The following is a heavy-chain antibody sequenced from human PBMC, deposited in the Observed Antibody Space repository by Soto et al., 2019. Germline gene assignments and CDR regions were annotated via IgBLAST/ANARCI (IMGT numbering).Heavy chain of an antibody. D-gene: IGHD3-9*01. J-gene: IGHJ6*02. CDR2: ISYDGSNK. V-gene: IGHV3-30-3*01. Sequence: PGGSLRLSCAASGFTFSSYAMHWVRQAPGKGLEWVAVISYDGSNKYYADSVKGRFTISRDNSKNTLYLQMNSLRAEDTAVYYCARVRPLRYFDWSINYYYGMDVWGQGTTVTVSS. CDR3: ARVRPLRYFDWSINYYYGMDV. CDR1: GFTFSSYA.